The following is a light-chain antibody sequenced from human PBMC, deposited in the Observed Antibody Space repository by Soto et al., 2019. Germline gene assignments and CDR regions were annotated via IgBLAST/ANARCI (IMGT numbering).Light chain of an antibody. CDR3: QKYNSAPRT. J-gene: IGKJ1*01. CDR1: QGISNY. Sequence: DIQMTQSPSSLSASVGDRVTITCRASQGISNYLAWYQQKPGKVPKLLIYAASTLQSGVPSRCSGSGSGTDFTSTISSLQPEDVATYYCQKYNSAPRTCGRGTKVEIK. V-gene: IGKV1-27*01. CDR2: AAS.